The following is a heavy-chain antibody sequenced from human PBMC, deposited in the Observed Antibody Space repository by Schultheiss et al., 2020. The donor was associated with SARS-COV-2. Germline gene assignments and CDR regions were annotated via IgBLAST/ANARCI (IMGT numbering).Heavy chain of an antibody. V-gene: IGHV3-30*18. Sequence: GESLKISCAASGFTFSKSGMHWVRQAPGKGLEWVAVISYDGSNRYYADSVKGRFTISRDNSKNTLFLLTNSLRSEDTAVYYCAKAAFDSSGYYPPGFVYFDYWGQGTLVTVSS. D-gene: IGHD3-22*01. J-gene: IGHJ4*02. CDR1: GFTFSKSG. CDR3: AKAAFDSSGYYPPGFVYFDY. CDR2: ISYDGSNR.